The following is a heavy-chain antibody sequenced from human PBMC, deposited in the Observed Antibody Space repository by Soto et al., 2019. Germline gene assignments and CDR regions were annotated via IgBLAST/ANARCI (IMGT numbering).Heavy chain of an antibody. J-gene: IGHJ6*02. Sequence: PSETLSLTCTVSGVSVSSDSYYWSWNRQAPGQGLEWIRYIYYSGRTNYNPSHNSRATISVDTSKTQFSLKLSSVTAADTAVYCCARDLYYYGSGPLNYYGMDVWGQGTTVTVSS. CDR2: IYYSGRT. D-gene: IGHD3-10*01. CDR3: ARDLYYYGSGPLNYYGMDV. CDR1: GVSVSSDSYY. V-gene: IGHV4-61*01.